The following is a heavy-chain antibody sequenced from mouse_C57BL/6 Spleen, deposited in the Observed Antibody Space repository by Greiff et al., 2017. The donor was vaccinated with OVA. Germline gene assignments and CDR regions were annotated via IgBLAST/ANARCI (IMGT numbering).Heavy chain of an antibody. CDR2: IYPGSGST. V-gene: IGHV1-55*01. J-gene: IGHJ2*01. D-gene: IGHD3-2*02. CDR1: GYTFTSYW. Sequence: VQLQQPGAELVKPGASVKMSCKASGYTFTSYWITWVKQRPGQGLEWIGDIYPGSGSTNYNEKFKSKATLTVDTSSSTAYMQLSSLTSEDSAVYYCARGGDGSGYPLDYWGQGTTLTVSS. CDR3: ARGGDGSGYPLDY.